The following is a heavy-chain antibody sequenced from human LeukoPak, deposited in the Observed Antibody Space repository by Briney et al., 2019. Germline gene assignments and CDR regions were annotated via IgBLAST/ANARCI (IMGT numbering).Heavy chain of an antibody. V-gene: IGHV3-7*01. Sequence: GGSLRLSCVASGFTFRTDWMSWVRQAPGKGPEWVASIKDDVSEIYYVDSVRGRFTISRDNAKNSLYLQMNSLRAEDTAVYYCAREWNWGQGSLVTVSS. CDR2: IKDDVSEI. CDR3: AREWN. CDR1: GFTFRTDW. J-gene: IGHJ4*02.